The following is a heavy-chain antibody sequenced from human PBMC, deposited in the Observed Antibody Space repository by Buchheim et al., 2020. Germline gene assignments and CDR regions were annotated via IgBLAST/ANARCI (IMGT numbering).Heavy chain of an antibody. CDR1: GFTFSSYA. CDR2: ISYDGSNK. V-gene: IGHV3-30-3*01. CDR3: AREADYGDGDY. Sequence: QVQLVESGGGVVQPGRSLRLSCAASGFTFSSYAMHWVRQAPGKGLEWVAVISYDGSNKYYADSVKGRFTISRDSSKNTPYLQMNSLRAEDTAVYYCAREADYGDGDYWGQGTL. J-gene: IGHJ4*02. D-gene: IGHD4-17*01.